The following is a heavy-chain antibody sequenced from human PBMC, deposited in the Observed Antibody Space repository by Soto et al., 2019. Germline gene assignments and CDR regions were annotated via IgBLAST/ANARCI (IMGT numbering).Heavy chain of an antibody. V-gene: IGHV3-23*01. CDR3: ANGRYCSSTSCYADDY. D-gene: IGHD2-2*01. Sequence: GGSLRLSCAASGFTFSSYAMSWVRQAPGKGLEWVSAISGSGGSTYYADSVKGRFTISRDNSKNTLYLQMNSLRAEDTAVYYCANGRYCSSTSCYADDYWGQGTLVTVSS. J-gene: IGHJ4*02. CDR1: GFTFSSYA. CDR2: ISGSGGST.